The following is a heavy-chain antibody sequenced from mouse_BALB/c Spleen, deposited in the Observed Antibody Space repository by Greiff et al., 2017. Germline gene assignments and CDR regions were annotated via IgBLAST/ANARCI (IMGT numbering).Heavy chain of an antibody. CDR2: INPSTGYT. V-gene: IGHV1-7*01. J-gene: IGHJ4*01. CDR3: ARGEGNSDCYAMDC. D-gene: IGHD2-1*01. Sequence: QVQLQQSGAELAKPGASVKMSCKASGYTFTSYWMHWVKQRPGQGLEWIGYINPSTGYTEYNQKFKDKATLTADKSSSTAYMQLSSLTSEDSAVCYCARGEGNSDCYAMDCWGQGTSVTGSS. CDR1: GYTFTSYW.